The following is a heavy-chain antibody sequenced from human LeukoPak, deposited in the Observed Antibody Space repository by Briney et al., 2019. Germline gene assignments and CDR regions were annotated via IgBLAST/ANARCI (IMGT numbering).Heavy chain of an antibody. J-gene: IGHJ4*02. CDR1: GGSFSGYY. Sequence: SETLSLTCAVYGGSFSGYYWRWVRQPPGKGLEWIGEINHSGSTNYNPSLKSRVTISVDTSKNQFSLTPSSVTAADTAVYYCARGWNSSSWYDYWGQGTLVTVSS. V-gene: IGHV4-34*01. D-gene: IGHD6-13*01. CDR2: INHSGST. CDR3: ARGWNSSSWYDY.